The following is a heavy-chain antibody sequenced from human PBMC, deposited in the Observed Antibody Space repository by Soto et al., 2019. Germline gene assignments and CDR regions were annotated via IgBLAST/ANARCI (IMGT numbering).Heavy chain of an antibody. D-gene: IGHD2-2*01. Sequence: EVQLVVSGGGLVEPGGSLRLSCAASGFTFTNVWMTWVRQAPGKGLEWVGRIKRKIDDGTTDYAAPVKGRFTISRDDSKSTLYLQMNSLKTEDTAVYYCTTDHYCSSTTCPGAFDMWGQGTMVTVSS. J-gene: IGHJ3*02. CDR3: TTDHYCSSTTCPGAFDM. V-gene: IGHV3-15*01. CDR1: GFTFTNVW. CDR2: IKRKIDDGTT.